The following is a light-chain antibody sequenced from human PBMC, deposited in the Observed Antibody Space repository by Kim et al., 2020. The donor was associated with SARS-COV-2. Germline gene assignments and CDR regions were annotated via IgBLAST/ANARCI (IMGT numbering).Light chain of an antibody. V-gene: IGKV3-11*01. CDR2: DAS. CDR1: QSVSYF. J-gene: IGKJ5*01. CDR3: QQRGNWPLT. Sequence: LSPGERAPLSCRASQSVSYFLVWYQQKPGQAPRLLIYDASNRATGIPARFSGSGSGTDFTLTISSLEPEDFAVYYCQQRGNWPLTFGQGTRLEIK.